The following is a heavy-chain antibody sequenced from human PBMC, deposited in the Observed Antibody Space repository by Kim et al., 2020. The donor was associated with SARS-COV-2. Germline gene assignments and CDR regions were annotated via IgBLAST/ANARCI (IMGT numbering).Heavy chain of an antibody. CDR1: GFTFSSYG. Sequence: GGSLRLSCAASGFTFSSYGMHWVRQAPGKGLEWVAVISYDGSNKYYADSVKGRFTISRDNSKNTLYLQMNSLRAEDTAVYYCAKQGGGKYCSGGSCYSSYFDYWGQGTLVTVSS. V-gene: IGHV3-30*18. J-gene: IGHJ4*02. CDR2: ISYDGSNK. CDR3: AKQGGGKYCSGGSCYSSYFDY. D-gene: IGHD2-15*01.